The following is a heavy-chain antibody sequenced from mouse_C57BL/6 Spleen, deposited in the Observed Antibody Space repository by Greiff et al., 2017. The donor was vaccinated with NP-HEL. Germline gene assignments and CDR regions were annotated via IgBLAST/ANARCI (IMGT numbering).Heavy chain of an antibody. CDR1: GFNITNTY. J-gene: IGHJ3*01. CDR2: IDPANGNT. Sequence: EVKLVESVAELVRPGASVKLSCTASGFNITNTYMHWVKQRPEQGLEWIGRIDPANGNTKYAPKFKGKATITADTSSNTAYLQLSSLTSEDTAIYYCAISTYSNYEFAYWGQGTLVTVSA. D-gene: IGHD2-5*01. V-gene: IGHV14-3*01. CDR3: AISTYSNYEFAY.